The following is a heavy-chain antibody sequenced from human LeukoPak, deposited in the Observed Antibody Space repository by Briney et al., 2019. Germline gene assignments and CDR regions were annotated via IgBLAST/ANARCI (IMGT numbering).Heavy chain of an antibody. CDR3: ARGTPAGEIELDY. J-gene: IGHJ4*02. V-gene: IGHV3-53*01. Sequence: PGGSLRLSCAASGFTVSSNYMSWVRQAPGKGLDWVSVIYSGGSTYYADSVKGRFTISRDNSKNMLYLQMNSLRAEDTAVYYYARGTPAGEIELDYWGQGTLVTVSS. D-gene: IGHD1/OR15-1a*01. CDR1: GFTVSSNY. CDR2: IYSGGST.